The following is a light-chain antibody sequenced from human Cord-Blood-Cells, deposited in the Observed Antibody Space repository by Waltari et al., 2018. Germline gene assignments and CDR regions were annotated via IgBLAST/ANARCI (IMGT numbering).Light chain of an antibody. J-gene: IGKJ1*01. CDR2: AAS. CDR3: QQSYSTPRT. CDR1: QSFSSY. Sequence: DIQMTQFPSSLSASVRDRVTITCRASQSFSSYLNWYQQKPGKAPKLLIYAASSLQRGVPSRFSCSGSGTDFTLTISSLQPEDFATYYCQQSYSTPRTFGQGTKVEIK. V-gene: IGKV1-39*01.